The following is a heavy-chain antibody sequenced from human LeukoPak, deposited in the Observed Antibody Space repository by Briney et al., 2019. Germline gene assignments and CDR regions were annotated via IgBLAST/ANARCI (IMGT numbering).Heavy chain of an antibody. Sequence: ASVKVSCKASGYTFTSYYMHWVRQAPGQGLEWMGIINPSGGSTSYAQKFQGRVTMTRDTSTSTVYMELSSLRSEDTAVYYHARSANDILTGYYNSWFDPWGQGTLVTVSS. V-gene: IGHV1-46*01. CDR2: INPSGGST. J-gene: IGHJ5*02. D-gene: IGHD3-9*01. CDR1: GYTFTSYY. CDR3: ARSANDILTGYYNSWFDP.